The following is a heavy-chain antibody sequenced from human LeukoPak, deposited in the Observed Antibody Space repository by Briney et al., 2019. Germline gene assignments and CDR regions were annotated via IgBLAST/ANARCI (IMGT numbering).Heavy chain of an antibody. CDR3: XXXXXXXXXXXXXXXXWTPPAYFDY. D-gene: IGHD2-2*01. CDR2: ISSSSSYI. J-gene: IGHJ4*02. Sequence: PGGSLRLSCAASGFTFSSYSMNWVRQAPGKGLEWVSSISSSSSYIYYADSVKGRFTISRDNAKNSLYLQMNSLRAEDTAVYYCXXXXXXXXXXXXXXXXWTPPAYFDYWGQGTLVTVSS. CDR1: GFTFSSYS. V-gene: IGHV3-21*01.